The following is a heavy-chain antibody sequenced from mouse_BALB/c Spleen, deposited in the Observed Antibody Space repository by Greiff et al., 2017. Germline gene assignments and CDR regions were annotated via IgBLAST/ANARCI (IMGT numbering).Heavy chain of an antibody. CDR3: DRYDRDY. J-gene: IGHJ2*01. Sequence: VQLQQSGPELVKTGASVKISCKASGYSFTDYYMHWVKQSPEKSFEWIGEINPSTGGTSYNQKFKGKATLTVDKSSSTAYMQLKSLTSEDSAVYYCDRYDRDYWGQGTTLTVSS. D-gene: IGHD2-14*01. CDR2: INPSTGGT. CDR1: GYSFTDYY. V-gene: IGHV1-42*01.